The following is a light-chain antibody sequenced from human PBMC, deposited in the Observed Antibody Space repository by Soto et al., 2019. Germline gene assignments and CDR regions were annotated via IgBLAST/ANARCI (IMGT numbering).Light chain of an antibody. CDR3: QQSHTTPYT. CDR1: QTISNS. CDR2: AVS. J-gene: IGKJ2*01. Sequence: DIQMDQSPSSLSASVGNRVTITCRASQTISNSVNWYHQKPGTAPKLLIYAVSKLQTGVPLRFTGGRAGAEFTLTISGLQREDFATYYCQQSHTTPYTFGQGTKLELQ. V-gene: IGKV1-39*01.